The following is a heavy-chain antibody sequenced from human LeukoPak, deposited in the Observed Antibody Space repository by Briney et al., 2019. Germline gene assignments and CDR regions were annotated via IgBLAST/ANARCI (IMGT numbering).Heavy chain of an antibody. D-gene: IGHD4/OR15-4a*01. J-gene: IGHJ3*02. CDR2: IKSKTDGGTR. V-gene: IGHV3-15*01. CDR3: TTFDYAAFLI. CDR1: GFTSSNAW. Sequence: GGSPRLSCAVSGFTSSNAWMSWVRQAPGKGLEWVGRIKSKTDGGTRDYAAPVKGRFTISRDDSKNTLYLQMNSLKTEDTAVYYCTTFDYAAFLIWGQGTMVTVSS.